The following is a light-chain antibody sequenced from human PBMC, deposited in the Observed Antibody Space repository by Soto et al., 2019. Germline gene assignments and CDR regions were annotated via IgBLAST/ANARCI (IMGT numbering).Light chain of an antibody. CDR1: QSVYNNY. V-gene: IGKV3-20*01. Sequence: EIVLTQSPGTLSLSPGEGATLSCRASQSVYNNYLAWYQQKPGQAPRLLISGASIRATVIPDRFSSSGSATDFTLTISRLESEDFAVYYCQRYGSSPPHTFGQGTKLEIK. J-gene: IGKJ2*01. CDR3: QRYGSSPPHT. CDR2: GAS.